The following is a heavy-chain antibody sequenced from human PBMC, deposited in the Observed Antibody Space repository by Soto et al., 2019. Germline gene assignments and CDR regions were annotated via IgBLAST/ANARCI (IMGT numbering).Heavy chain of an antibody. CDR3: ARHDTEWLVSYYYYGMDV. CDR1: GYSFTSYW. J-gene: IGHJ6*02. V-gene: IGHV5-51*01. Sequence: GESLKISCKGSGYSFTSYWIGWVRQMPGKGLEWMGIIYPGDSDTRYSPSFQGQVTISADKSISTAYLQWSSLKASDTAMYYCARHDTEWLVSYYYYGMDVWGQGTTVTVSS. CDR2: IYPGDSDT. D-gene: IGHD6-19*01.